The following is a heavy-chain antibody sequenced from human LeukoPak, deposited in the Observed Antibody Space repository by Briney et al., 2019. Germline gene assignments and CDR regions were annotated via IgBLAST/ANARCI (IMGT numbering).Heavy chain of an antibody. J-gene: IGHJ3*02. CDR2: VYPGDSDT. CDR3: ARVLIMVRGVPRAFDM. D-gene: IGHD3-10*01. CDR1: GYSFTTYW. V-gene: IGHV5-51*01. Sequence: GESLKISCKGSGYSFTTYWIGWVRQMPGKGLEWMGIVYPGDSDTRHSPSFQGQVTISADKSSSTAYLQWSSLKASDTAMYYGARVLIMVRGVPRAFDMWGQGTIVTVSS.